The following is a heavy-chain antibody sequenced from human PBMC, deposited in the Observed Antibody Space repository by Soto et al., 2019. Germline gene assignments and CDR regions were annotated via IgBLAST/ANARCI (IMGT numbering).Heavy chain of an antibody. D-gene: IGHD3-10*01. Sequence: EVQLVESGGGLVQPWGSLRLSCAASECTFSGCSVHWVRQAPGKGLVWVSGIDKVGTDSTYADSVKGRFTSSRDNAKNTVYLQMNSLRVEDTAVYYCARGWFGPDVWGNGTTVTVFS. J-gene: IGHJ6*03. V-gene: IGHV3-74*01. CDR1: ECTFSGCS. CDR3: ARGWFGPDV. CDR2: IDKVGTDS.